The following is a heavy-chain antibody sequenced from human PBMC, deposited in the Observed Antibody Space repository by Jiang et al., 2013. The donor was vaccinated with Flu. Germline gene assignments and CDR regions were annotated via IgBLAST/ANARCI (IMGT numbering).Heavy chain of an antibody. CDR1: GFTFSSYA. CDR3: AKTGRSVHCSGGSCYFDY. J-gene: IGHJ4*02. V-gene: IGHV3-23*01. CDR2: ISGSGGST. Sequence: SGGGLVQPGGSLRLSCAASGFTFSSYAMSWVRQAPGKGLEWVSAISGSGGSTYYADSVKGRFTISRDNSKNTLYLQMNSLRAEDTAVYYCAKTGRSVHCSGGSCYFDYWGQGTLVTVSS. D-gene: IGHD2-15*01.